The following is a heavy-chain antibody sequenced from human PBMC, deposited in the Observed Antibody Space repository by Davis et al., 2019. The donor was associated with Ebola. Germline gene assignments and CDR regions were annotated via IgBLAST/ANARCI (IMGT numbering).Heavy chain of an antibody. J-gene: IGHJ5*02. CDR1: GFTFSNYD. Sequence: GESLKISCAASGFTFSNYDMNWVRQAPGKGLEWVSYISSSGSTIYYADSVKGRFTISRDNAKNSLSLQMNSLRAEDTAVYYCARDRRLIPAAMSWGQGTLVTVSS. CDR3: ARDRRLIPAAMS. D-gene: IGHD2-2*01. V-gene: IGHV3-11*01. CDR2: ISSSGSTI.